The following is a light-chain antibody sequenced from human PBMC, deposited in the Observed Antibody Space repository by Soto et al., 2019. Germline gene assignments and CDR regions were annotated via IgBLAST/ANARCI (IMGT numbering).Light chain of an antibody. CDR3: EAWDDSLYGAV. J-gene: IGLJ2*01. CDR2: NND. V-gene: IGLV1-44*01. CDR1: SSNIGANP. Sequence: QPVLTQPPSASGTPGQRVTISCSGSSSNIGANPINWHQQLPGTAPKLLIYNNDQRPSGVPDRFSASKSGTSASLAISGLQSEDEADYYCEAWDDSLYGAVLGGGTKLTVL.